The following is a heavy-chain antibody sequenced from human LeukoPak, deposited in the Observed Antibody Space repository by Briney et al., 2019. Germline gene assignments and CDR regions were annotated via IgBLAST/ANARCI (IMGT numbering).Heavy chain of an antibody. J-gene: IGHJ3*02. Sequence: PSETLSLTCTVSGGSITSSNYYWGWIRQPPGKGLEWIGSIYYSGSTYYNPSLKSRVTMSIDTSKNQFSLKLNSVTAADTAVYYCARSGFRMSDAFDIWGQGTMVTVSS. D-gene: IGHD3-10*01. CDR2: IYYSGST. CDR3: ARSGFRMSDAFDI. CDR1: GGSITSSNYY. V-gene: IGHV4-39*01.